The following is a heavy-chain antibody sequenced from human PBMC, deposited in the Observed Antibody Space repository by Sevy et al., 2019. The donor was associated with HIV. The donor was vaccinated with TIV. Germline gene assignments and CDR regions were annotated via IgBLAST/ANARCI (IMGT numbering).Heavy chain of an antibody. J-gene: IGHJ6*02. D-gene: IGHD2-15*01. Sequence: SETLSLTCTVSGGSISSYYWSWIRQPPGKGLEWIGYIYYSGRTNYNPSLKSRVTISVDTSKNQFSLKLSSVTAADTAVYYCARELRGYCSGGSCYQIYYYGMDVWGQGTTVTVSS. V-gene: IGHV4-59*01. CDR3: ARELRGYCSGGSCYQIYYYGMDV. CDR1: GGSISSYY. CDR2: IYYSGRT.